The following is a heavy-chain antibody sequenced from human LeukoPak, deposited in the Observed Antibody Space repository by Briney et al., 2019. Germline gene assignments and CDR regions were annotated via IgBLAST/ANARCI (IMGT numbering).Heavy chain of an antibody. V-gene: IGHV4-39*07. J-gene: IGHJ5*02. CDR2: IYYSGST. CDR3: ARESNSPNWFDP. Sequence: SETLSLTCTVSGGSISSSSYYWGWIRQPPGKGLEWIGSIYYSGSTYYNPSLKSRVTISVDTSKNQFSLKLSSVTAADTAVYYCARESNSPNWFDPWGQGTLVTVSS. CDR1: GGSISSSSYY. D-gene: IGHD4-23*01.